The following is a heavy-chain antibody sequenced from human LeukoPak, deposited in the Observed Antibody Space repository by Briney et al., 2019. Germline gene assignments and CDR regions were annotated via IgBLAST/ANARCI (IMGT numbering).Heavy chain of an antibody. J-gene: IGHJ6*02. V-gene: IGHV3-21*01. CDR2: ISSSSSYI. Sequence: GGSLRLSCAASGFTFSSYSMNWVRQAPGKGLEWVSSISSSSSYIYYADSVKGRFTISRDNAKNSLYLQMNSLRAEDTAVYYCARYCSSTSCYSEGYYYYYYGMDVWGQGTTVTVSS. D-gene: IGHD2-2*01. CDR3: ARYCSSTSCYSEGYYYYYYGMDV. CDR1: GFTFSSYS.